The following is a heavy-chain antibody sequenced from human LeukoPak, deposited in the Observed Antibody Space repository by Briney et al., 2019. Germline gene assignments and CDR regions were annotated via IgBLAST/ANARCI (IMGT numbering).Heavy chain of an antibody. V-gene: IGHV4-59*08. CDR1: GGSISSYY. J-gene: IGHJ4*02. CDR3: ARHDSSGHYNPFDY. D-gene: IGHD3-22*01. Sequence: SETLSLTCTVSGGSISSYYWSWIRQPPGKGLEWIGYIYYSGSTNYNPSLQSRVTVSVDTSKNQFSLKLSSVTAADTAVYYCARHDSSGHYNPFDYWGQGTLVIVSS. CDR2: IYYSGST.